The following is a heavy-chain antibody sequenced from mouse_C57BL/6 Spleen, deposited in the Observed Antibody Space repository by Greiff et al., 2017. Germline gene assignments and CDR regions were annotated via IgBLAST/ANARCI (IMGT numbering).Heavy chain of an antibody. V-gene: IGHV1-85*01. CDR3: SRDGYYGSSLDY. CDR2: IYTRDGST. Sequence: VKLMESGPELVKPGASVKLSCKASGYTFTSYDINWVKQRPGQGLERIGWIYTRDGSTKYNEKFKGKATVTVDTSSSSAYIELHSLTSEDSAVYVFSRDGYYGSSLDYWCQGTTLTVSS. J-gene: IGHJ2*01. D-gene: IGHD1-1*01. CDR1: GYTFTSYD.